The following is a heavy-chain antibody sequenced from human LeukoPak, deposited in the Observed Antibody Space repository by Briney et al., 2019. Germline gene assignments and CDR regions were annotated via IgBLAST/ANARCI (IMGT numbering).Heavy chain of an antibody. D-gene: IGHD2-21*01. CDR1: GGSISNYY. V-gene: IGHV4-59*01. CDR3: ARAIPMDAFDI. Sequence: PSESLSLTRTVSGGSISNYYWSWIRQPPGKGLEWIGYIYYSGSTNYNPSLKSRVTISVDTSKNQFSLRLSSVTAADTAVYYCARAIPMDAFDIWGQGTMVTVSS. J-gene: IGHJ3*02. CDR2: IYYSGST.